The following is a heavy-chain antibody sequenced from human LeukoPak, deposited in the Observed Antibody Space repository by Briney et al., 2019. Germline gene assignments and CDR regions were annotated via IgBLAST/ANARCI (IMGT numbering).Heavy chain of an antibody. CDR1: GGSISSSSYF. CDR2: IYYSGST. CDR3: ARALHYYYYYMDV. J-gene: IGHJ6*03. Sequence: PSETLSLTCTVSGGSISSSSYFWAWIRQPPGKGLEWIGSIYYSGSTYYNPSLNSRVTISVDTSKNQFSLKLSSVTAADTAVYYCARALHYYYYYMDVWGKGTTVTVSS. V-gene: IGHV4-39*01. D-gene: IGHD1-26*01.